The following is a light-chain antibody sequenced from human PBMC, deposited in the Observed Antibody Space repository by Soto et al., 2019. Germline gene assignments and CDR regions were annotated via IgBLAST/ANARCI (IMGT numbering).Light chain of an antibody. CDR2: EVS. CDR3: SSYAGSSTWV. CDR1: SSDVGGYNY. Sequence: QSAPTQPPSASGSPGQSATISCTGTSSDVGGYNYVSWYQQYPGKAPKLMIYEVSKRPSGVPDGFSGSKSGNTASLTVSGLQAEDEADYYCSSYAGSSTWVFGGGTKVTVL. V-gene: IGLV2-8*01. J-gene: IGLJ2*01.